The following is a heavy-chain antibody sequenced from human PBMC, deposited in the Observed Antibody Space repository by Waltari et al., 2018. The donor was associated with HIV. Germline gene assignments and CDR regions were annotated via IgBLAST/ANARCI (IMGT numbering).Heavy chain of an antibody. Sequence: QLQLQESGPGLVKPSETLSLTCTVSGGSISSSSYYWGWIRQPPGKGLEWIGSIYYSGSTYYNPSLKSRVTISVDTSKNQFSLKLSSVTAADTAVYYCARHRASSYYYDSSGYFYGMDVWGQGTTVTVSS. V-gene: IGHV4-39*01. D-gene: IGHD3-22*01. CDR1: GGSISSSSYY. CDR3: ARHRASSYYYDSSGYFYGMDV. J-gene: IGHJ6*02. CDR2: IYYSGST.